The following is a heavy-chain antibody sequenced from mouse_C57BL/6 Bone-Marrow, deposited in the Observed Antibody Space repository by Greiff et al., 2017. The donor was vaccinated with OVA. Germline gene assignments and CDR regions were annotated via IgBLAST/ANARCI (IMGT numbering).Heavy chain of an antibody. Sequence: EVHLVESGGDLVKPGGSLKLSCAASGFTFSSYGMSWVRQTPDKRLEWVATISSGGSYTYYPDSVKGRFTISRDNAKNTLYLQMSSLKSEDTAMYYCARGNGYGSTWYCDVWGTGTTVTVSS. V-gene: IGHV5-6*01. CDR1: GFTFSSYG. J-gene: IGHJ1*03. D-gene: IGHD1-1*01. CDR2: ISSGGSYT. CDR3: ARGNGYGSTWYCDV.